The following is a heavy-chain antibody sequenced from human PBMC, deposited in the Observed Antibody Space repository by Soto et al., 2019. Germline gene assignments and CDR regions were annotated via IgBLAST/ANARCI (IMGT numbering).Heavy chain of an antibody. CDR2: IYYSGST. CDR3: ARRGRSGYRLIDY. CDR1: GGSISSSSYY. J-gene: IGHJ4*02. V-gene: IGHV4-39*01. Sequence: QLQLQESGPGLVKPSETLSLTCTVSGGSISSSSYYWDWIRQPPGKGLEWIGSIYYSGSTYYNPSLKSRVTISVDTSQNQFSLKLRSVTASDTAVYYCARRGRSGYRLIDYWGQGTLVTVSS. D-gene: IGHD3-22*01.